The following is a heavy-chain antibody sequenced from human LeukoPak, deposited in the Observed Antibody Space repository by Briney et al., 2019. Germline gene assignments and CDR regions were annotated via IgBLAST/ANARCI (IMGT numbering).Heavy chain of an antibody. CDR1: GFTFSGYW. Sequence: PGGSLRLSCAASGFTFSGYWMSWVRQAPGKGLEWVANIKQDGSEKYYVDSVKGRFTISRDNAKHSLYLQMSSLRAEDTAVYYCARDWTTVTFPDAFDIWGQGTMVTVSS. J-gene: IGHJ3*02. V-gene: IGHV3-7*01. CDR3: ARDWTTVTFPDAFDI. D-gene: IGHD4-17*01. CDR2: IKQDGSEK.